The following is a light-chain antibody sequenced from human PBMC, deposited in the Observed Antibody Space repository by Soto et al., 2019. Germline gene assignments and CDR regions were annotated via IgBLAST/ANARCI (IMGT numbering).Light chain of an antibody. J-gene: IGKJ1*01. CDR3: QQYQNLWT. V-gene: IGKV3-15*01. CDR1: QSVSSN. Sequence: EIVMTQSPATLSVSPGERATLSCRASQSVSSNLAWYQQKPGRAPRLLIYGASTRATGMPARFSGSGSGTEFTLTISSLQSEDFAVYYCQQYQNLWTFGQGTKVEIK. CDR2: GAS.